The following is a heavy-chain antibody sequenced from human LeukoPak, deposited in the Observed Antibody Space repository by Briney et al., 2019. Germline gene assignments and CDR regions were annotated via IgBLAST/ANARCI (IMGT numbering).Heavy chain of an antibody. D-gene: IGHD3-16*01. J-gene: IGHJ4*02. CDR2: IYSGGST. CDR3: ARDLDGALGAFDY. V-gene: IGHV3-66*01. CDR1: GFTFSSYA. Sequence: GGSLRLSCAASGFTFSSYAMSWVRQAPGKGLEWVSVIYSGGSTYYADSVKGRFTISRDNSKNTLYLQMNSLRAEDTAVYYCARDLDGALGAFDYWGQGTLVTVSS.